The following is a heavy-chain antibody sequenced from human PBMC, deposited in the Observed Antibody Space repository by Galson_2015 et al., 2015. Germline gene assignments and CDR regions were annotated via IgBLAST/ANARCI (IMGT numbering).Heavy chain of an antibody. CDR3: ARDIGEEWGSGRDHYMDV. Sequence: LSLTCTVSGGSISSYYWSWIRQPPGKGLEWIGYIYYSGSTNYNPSLKSRVTISVDTSKNQFSLKLSSVTAADTAVYYCARDIGEEWGSGRDHYMDVWGKGTTVTVSS. CDR1: GGSISSYY. D-gene: IGHD3-10*01. V-gene: IGHV4-59*01. J-gene: IGHJ6*03. CDR2: IYYSGST.